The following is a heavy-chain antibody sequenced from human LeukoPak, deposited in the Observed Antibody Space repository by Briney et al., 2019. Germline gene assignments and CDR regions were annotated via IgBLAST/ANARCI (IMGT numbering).Heavy chain of an antibody. CDR1: GFTFSRNG. CDR3: AKDGWTCSGGNWYFAY. V-gene: IGHV3-30*02. Sequence: GGSLRLSCAASGFTFSRNGMHWVRQAPGKGLEGEAFIRYDGINEYYEAAVKGRVSICRDNSKNTLYLKMNSLRAEDTAVYYCAKDGWTCSGGNWYFAYWGLGTLVTVSS. J-gene: IGHJ4*02. CDR2: IRYDGINE. D-gene: IGHD2-15*01.